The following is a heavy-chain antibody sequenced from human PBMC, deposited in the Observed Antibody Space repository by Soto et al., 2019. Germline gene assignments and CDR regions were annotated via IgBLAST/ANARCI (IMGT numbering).Heavy chain of an antibody. V-gene: IGHV4-39*01. CDR1: GGSISSSSYY. D-gene: IGHD6-13*01. Sequence: QLQLQESGPGLVKPSETLSLTCTVSGGSISSSSYYWGWIRQPPGKGLEWIGSIYYSGSTYYNPSLKSRVPIPVDTPKNPVSRKLSSVTAADPAVYYCARRGSSSWYGYWGQGTLVTVSS. J-gene: IGHJ4*02. CDR2: IYYSGST. CDR3: ARRGSSSWYGY.